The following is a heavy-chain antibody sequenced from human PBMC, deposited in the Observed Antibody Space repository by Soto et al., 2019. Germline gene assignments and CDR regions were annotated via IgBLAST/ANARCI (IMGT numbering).Heavy chain of an antibody. CDR3: ARVQAAAAGDYYYYYGMDV. Sequence: NPSETLSLTCTVSGGSISSYYWSWIRQPPGKGLERIGYIYYSGSTNYNPSLKSRVTISVDTSKNQFSLKLSSVTAADTAVYYCARVQAAAAGDYYYYYGMDVWGQGTTVTVSS. CDR1: GGSISSYY. D-gene: IGHD6-13*01. V-gene: IGHV4-59*01. CDR2: IYYSGST. J-gene: IGHJ6*02.